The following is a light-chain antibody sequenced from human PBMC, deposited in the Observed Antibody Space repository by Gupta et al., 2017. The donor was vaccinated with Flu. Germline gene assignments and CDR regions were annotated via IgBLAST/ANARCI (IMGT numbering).Light chain of an antibody. J-gene: IGLJ2*01. CDR1: SSDVGGYNY. CDR2: EVS. Sequence: SALTQPASVSGSPGQSITISCTGTSSDVGGYNYVSWYQQHPGNAPKLMIYEVSNRPSGVSNRFSGSKSGNTASLTISGRQAEDEADYYCSSYTSSSTLVFGGGTKLTVL. V-gene: IGLV2-14*01. CDR3: SSYTSSSTLV.